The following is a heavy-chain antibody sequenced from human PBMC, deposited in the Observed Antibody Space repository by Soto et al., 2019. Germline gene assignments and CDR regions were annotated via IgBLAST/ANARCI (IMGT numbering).Heavy chain of an antibody. D-gene: IGHD4-17*01. V-gene: IGHV4-30-2*01. CDR3: ARQMTTVPRGWFDP. CDR1: GGSISSGGYS. J-gene: IGHJ5*02. Sequence: PSETLSLTCAVSGGSISSGGYSWSWIRQPPGKGLEWIGYIYHSGSTYYNPSLKSRVAISVDRSKNQFSLKLSSVTAADTAVYYCARQMTTVPRGWFDPWGQGTLVTVSS. CDR2: IYHSGST.